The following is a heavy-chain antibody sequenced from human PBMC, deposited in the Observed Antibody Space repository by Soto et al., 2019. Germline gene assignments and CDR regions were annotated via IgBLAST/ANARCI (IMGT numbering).Heavy chain of an antibody. D-gene: IGHD1-1*01. CDR1: GYGFTTYV. CDR3: ARGRYGDY. CDR2: ISAHNGNT. J-gene: IGHJ4*02. Sequence: QVHLVQSGAELKKPGASVKVSCKGSGYGFTTYVITWVRQAPGQGLEWMAWISAHNGNTNYAQKLQGRVTVTRDTSTSTAYMELRSLRSDDTAVYYCARGRYGDYWGQGALVTVSS. V-gene: IGHV1-18*01.